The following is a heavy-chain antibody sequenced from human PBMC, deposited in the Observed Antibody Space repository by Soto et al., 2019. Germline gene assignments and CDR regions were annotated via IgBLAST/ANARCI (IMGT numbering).Heavy chain of an antibody. Sequence: EVQLVESGGGLVQPGGSLRLSYAASGFTFSSYWMSWVRQAPGKGLEWVANIKQDGSEKYYVDSVKGRFTISRDNAKNSLYLQMNSLRAEDTAVYYCARDLDLRDFWSGHFGGVWFDPWGQGTLVTVSS. V-gene: IGHV3-7*01. CDR3: ARDLDLRDFWSGHFGGVWFDP. J-gene: IGHJ5*02. CDR1: GFTFSSYW. CDR2: IKQDGSEK. D-gene: IGHD3-3*01.